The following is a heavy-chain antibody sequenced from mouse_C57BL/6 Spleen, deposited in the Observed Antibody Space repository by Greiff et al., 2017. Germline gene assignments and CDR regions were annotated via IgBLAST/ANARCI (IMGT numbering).Heavy chain of an antibody. D-gene: IGHD2-4*01. V-gene: IGHV1-80*01. CDR2: IYPGDGDT. J-gene: IGHJ2*01. CDR1: GYAFSSYW. Sequence: VQLVESGAELVKPGASVKISCKASGYAFSSYWMNWVKQRPGKGLEWIGQIYPGDGDTNYNGKVKGKATLTADKSSSTAYMQLSSLTSEDSAVYFCARREIYYDYGYFDYWGQGTTLPVSS. CDR3: ARREIYYDYGYFDY.